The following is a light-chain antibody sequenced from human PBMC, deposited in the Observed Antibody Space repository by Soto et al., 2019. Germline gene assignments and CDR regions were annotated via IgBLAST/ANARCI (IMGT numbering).Light chain of an antibody. V-gene: IGKV1-5*01. CDR2: DAS. Sequence: GDRVTITCRASQGISSWLAWYQQKPGKAPKLLIYDASSLESGVPSRFSGSGSGTEFTLTISSRQPDDFATYYCQQYNSYWGTFGQGTKLEIK. CDR1: QGISSW. CDR3: QQYNSYWGT. J-gene: IGKJ2*01.